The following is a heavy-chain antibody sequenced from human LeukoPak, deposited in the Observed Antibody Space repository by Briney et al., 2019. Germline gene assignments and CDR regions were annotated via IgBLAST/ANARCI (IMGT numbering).Heavy chain of an antibody. V-gene: IGHV3-66*01. Sequence: GGSLRLSCPASGLTVKNNYMAWVRQPGGRGVEWVSVLYSGGDIYFADSVRGRFTISRDNSKNMLYLQMNSLRAEEPAVYYCTTASKTGNIHFDLWRRATLLTVPS. CDR3: TTASKTGNIHFDL. J-gene: IGHJ2*01. D-gene: IGHD4-23*01. CDR1: GLTVKNNY. CDR2: LYSGGDI.